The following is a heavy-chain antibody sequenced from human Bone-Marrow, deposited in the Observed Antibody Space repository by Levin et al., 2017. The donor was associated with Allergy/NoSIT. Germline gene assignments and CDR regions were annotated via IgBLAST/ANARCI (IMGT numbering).Heavy chain of an antibody. CDR2: ISYDGSNK. CDR1: GFTFSSYG. Sequence: GESLKISCAASGFTFSSYGMHWVRQAPGKGLEWVAVISYDGSNKYYADSVKGRFTISRDNSKNTLYLQMNSLRAEDTAVYYCAKDGEPTYSSGWRETDYYYYMDVWGKGTTVTVSS. V-gene: IGHV3-30*18. CDR3: AKDGEPTYSSGWRETDYYYYMDV. J-gene: IGHJ6*03. D-gene: IGHD6-19*01.